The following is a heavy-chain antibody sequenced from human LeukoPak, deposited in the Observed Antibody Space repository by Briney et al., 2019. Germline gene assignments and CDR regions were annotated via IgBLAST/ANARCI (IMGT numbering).Heavy chain of an antibody. V-gene: IGHV3-53*01. J-gene: IGHJ4*02. CDR1: GFTVSSNY. CDR2: IYSGGST. D-gene: IGHD3-10*01. CDR3: AREYYYYGSGSCGGKAFDY. Sequence: GGSLRLSCAASGFTVSSNYMSWVRQAPGKGLEWVSVIYSGGSTYYADSVKGRFTISRDNSKNTLYLQMNSLRAEDTAVYYCAREYYYYGSGSCGGKAFDYWGQGTLVTVSS.